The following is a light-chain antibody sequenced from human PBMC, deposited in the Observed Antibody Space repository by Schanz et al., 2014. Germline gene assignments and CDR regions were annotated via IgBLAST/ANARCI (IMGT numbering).Light chain of an antibody. CDR2: GAS. CDR1: QSVSSN. Sequence: EIVMTQSPATLSVSPGERVTLSCRASQSVSSNLAWYQQRPGQAPRLLIYGASTRATGVAARISGGGSGTEFTLTISSLQPDDFATYYCQQYNSPLTFGGGTKVEIK. J-gene: IGKJ4*01. CDR3: QQYNSPLT. V-gene: IGKV3-15*01.